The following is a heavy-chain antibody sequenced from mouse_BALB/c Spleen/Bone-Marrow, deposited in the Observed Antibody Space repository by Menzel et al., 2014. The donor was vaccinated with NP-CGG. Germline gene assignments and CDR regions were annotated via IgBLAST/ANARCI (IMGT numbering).Heavy chain of an antibody. CDR1: GSAFSSYT. CDR2: ISNGGGST. D-gene: IGHD2-10*02. CDR3: ARRVWSRGGDY. Sequence: EVHLVESGGGLVQPGGSLKLSCAASGSAFSSYTMSWVRQTPEKRLEWVAYISNGGGSTYYPDTVKGRFTISRDNAKNTLYLQMSSLKSEDTAMYYCARRVWSRGGDYWGQGTSVTVSS. J-gene: IGHJ4*01. V-gene: IGHV5-12-2*01.